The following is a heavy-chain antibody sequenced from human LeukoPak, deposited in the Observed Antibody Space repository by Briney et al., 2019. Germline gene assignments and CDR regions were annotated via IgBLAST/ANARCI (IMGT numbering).Heavy chain of an antibody. CDR3: ARGLYYYGSGSYYI. Sequence: SETLSLTCAVYGGSFSGYYWSWIRQPSGKGLEWIGEINHSGSTNYNPSLKSRVTISVDTSKNQFSLKLSSVTAADTAVYYCARGLYYYGSGSYYIWGQGTLVTVSS. CDR1: GGSFSGYY. D-gene: IGHD3-10*01. J-gene: IGHJ4*02. CDR2: INHSGST. V-gene: IGHV4-34*01.